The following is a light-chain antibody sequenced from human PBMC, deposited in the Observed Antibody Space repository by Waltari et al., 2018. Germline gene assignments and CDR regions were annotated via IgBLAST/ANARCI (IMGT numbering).Light chain of an antibody. CDR1: QGISNW. V-gene: IGKV1-12*01. J-gene: IGKJ4*01. CDR2: SAS. Sequence: DIQMTQSPSSVFAFVRDRVTITCRASQGISNWLAWYQQKPGKAPNLLVYSASNLQSGVPSRFSGSGSGTDFTLTISSLQPEDFATYYCQQTSTFPVTFGGGTEVEF. CDR3: QQTSTFPVT.